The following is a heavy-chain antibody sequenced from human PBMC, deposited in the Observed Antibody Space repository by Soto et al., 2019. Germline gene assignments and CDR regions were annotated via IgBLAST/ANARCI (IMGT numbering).Heavy chain of an antibody. V-gene: IGHV1-69*13. Sequence: SVKVSCKASGGTFSSYAISWVRQAPGQGLEWMGGIIPIFGTANYAQKFQGRVTITADESTSTAYMELSSLRSEDTAVYYCARDPWYDFWSGPSPKRPEIYYYYYGMDVWGQGTTVTVSS. CDR2: IIPIFGTA. D-gene: IGHD3-3*01. CDR1: GGTFSSYA. J-gene: IGHJ6*02. CDR3: ARDPWYDFWSGPSPKRPEIYYYYYGMDV.